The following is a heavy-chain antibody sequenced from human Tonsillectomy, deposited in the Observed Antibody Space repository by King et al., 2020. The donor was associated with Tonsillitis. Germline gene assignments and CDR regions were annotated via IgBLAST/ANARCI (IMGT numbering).Heavy chain of an antibody. D-gene: IGHD4-17*01. CDR1: GFTFSNYA. CDR3: ARDPEASPPTLTYNWFDP. J-gene: IGHJ5*02. CDR2: LSGNGRST. V-gene: IGHV3-23*04. Sequence: VQLVESGGGLVQPGGSLRLSCAASGFTFSNYAMSWVRQAPGKGLEWVSALSGNGRSTYNADSVKGRFTISRDNSKNTLYLQMNSLRAEDTAIYYCARDPEASPPTLTYNWFDPWGQGTLVTVSS.